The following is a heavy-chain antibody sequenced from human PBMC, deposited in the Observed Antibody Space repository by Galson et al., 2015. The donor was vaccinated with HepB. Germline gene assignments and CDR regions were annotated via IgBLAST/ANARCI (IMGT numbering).Heavy chain of an antibody. CDR1: GLTFSNVW. CDR3: ARIARGDCDY. J-gene: IGHJ4*02. V-gene: IGHV3-15*01. CDR2: IRSKGEGGTM. Sequence: SLRLSCAVSGLTFSNVWMAWVRQAPGKGLEWIGRIRSKGEGGTMDYAASVEGRFTISRDDSKNTLYLQMNSLQIEDTGVYYCARIARGDCDYWGQGILVTVSS. D-gene: IGHD3-3*01.